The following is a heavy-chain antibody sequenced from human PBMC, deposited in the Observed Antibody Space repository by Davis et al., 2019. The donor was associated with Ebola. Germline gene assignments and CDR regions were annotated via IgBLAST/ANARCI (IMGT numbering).Heavy chain of an antibody. CDR2: IYYSGST. CDR1: GGSVRSGSYY. CDR3: ARGYYYYGMDV. Sequence: SETLSPTCTVSGGSVRSGSYYCSWIRQPPGKGLEWIGYIYYSGSTNYNPSLKSRVTISVDTSKNQFSLKLSSVTAADTAVYYCARGYYYYGMDVWGQGTTVTVSS. J-gene: IGHJ6*02. V-gene: IGHV4-61*01.